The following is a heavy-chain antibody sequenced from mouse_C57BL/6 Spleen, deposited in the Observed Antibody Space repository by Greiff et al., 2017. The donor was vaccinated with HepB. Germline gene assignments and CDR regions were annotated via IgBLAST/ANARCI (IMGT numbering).Heavy chain of an antibody. CDR1: GYTFTGYW. CDR2: ILPGSGSN. D-gene: IGHD2-10*02. J-gene: IGHJ3*01. V-gene: IGHV1-9*01. Sequence: VQLQQSGAELMKPGASVKLSCKATGYTFTGYWIEWVKQRPGHGLEWIGEILPGSGSNNSHEKYKGKATFTADTSSNTAYMQLRSLTTEDSAIYYRAREVYGNYAWFAYWSQGTLVTVSA. CDR3: AREVYGNYAWFAY.